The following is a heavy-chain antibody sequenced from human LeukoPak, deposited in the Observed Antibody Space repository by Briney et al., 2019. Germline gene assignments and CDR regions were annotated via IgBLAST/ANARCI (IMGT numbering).Heavy chain of an antibody. J-gene: IGHJ3*01. V-gene: IGHV3-21*01. CDR1: GFTFSSYS. CDR3: ALDYYDSSGYYRN. D-gene: IGHD3-22*01. Sequence: GGSLRLSCAASGFTFSSYSMNWVRQAPGKGLEWVSSISSSSSYIYYADSVKGRFTISRDNAKNSPYLQMNSLRAEDTAVYYCALDYYDSSGYYRNWGQGTMVTVSS. CDR2: ISSSSSYI.